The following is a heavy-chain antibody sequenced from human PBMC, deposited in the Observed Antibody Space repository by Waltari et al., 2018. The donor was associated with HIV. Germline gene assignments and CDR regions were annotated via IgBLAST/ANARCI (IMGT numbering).Heavy chain of an antibody. CDR2: IRQDGSEK. D-gene: IGHD1-26*01. CDR1: RFSFEAYW. V-gene: IGHV3-7*01. CDR3: ARDPGWVAGEDTYYLDK. J-gene: IGHJ4*02. Sequence: LVESGGRLVQPGGSLRLTCDTFRFSFEAYWMSWVRQAPGQGLEWVANIRQDGSEKYYMDSVKGRFTISRDNARSTLYLEMNSLRVDDTAVYYCARDPGWVAGEDTYYLDKWGQGTLVTVSS.